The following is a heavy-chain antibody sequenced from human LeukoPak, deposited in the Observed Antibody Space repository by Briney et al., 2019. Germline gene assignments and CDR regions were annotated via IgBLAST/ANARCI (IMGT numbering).Heavy chain of an antibody. CDR1: GGSISSYY. D-gene: IGHD6-13*01. J-gene: IGHJ4*02. V-gene: IGHV4-59*01. Sequence: SETLSLTCTVSGGSISSYYWSWIRQPPGKGLEWIGYIYYSGSTNYNPSLKSRVTISVDTSKNQFSLKLSSVTAADTAVYYCASGYSSSFDYWGQGTLVTVSS. CDR3: ASGYSSSFDY. CDR2: IYYSGST.